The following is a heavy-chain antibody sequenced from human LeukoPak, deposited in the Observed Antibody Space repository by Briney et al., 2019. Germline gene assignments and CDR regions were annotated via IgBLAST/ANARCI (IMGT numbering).Heavy chain of an antibody. V-gene: IGHV1-2*02. D-gene: IGHD1-26*01. CDR1: GYTFTGYY. CDR2: INPNSGGT. Sequence: GASVKVSCKASGYTFTGYYMHWVRQAPGEGLEWMGWINPNSGGTKYAQKFQGRVTMTRDTSINTAYMELSRLRSDDTAVYYCARVGATYSGDPWGQGTLVTVSS. J-gene: IGHJ5*02. CDR3: ARVGATYSGDP.